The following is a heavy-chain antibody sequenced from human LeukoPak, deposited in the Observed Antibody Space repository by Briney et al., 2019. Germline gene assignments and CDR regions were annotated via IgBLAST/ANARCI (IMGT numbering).Heavy chain of an antibody. V-gene: IGHV4-39*01. CDR1: GGSISSSSYY. CDR3: ASRGNWNVAFDI. J-gene: IGHJ3*02. Sequence: PSETLSLTCTVSGGSISSSSYYWGWIRQPPGKGLEWIGSIYYSGSTYYNPSLKSRVTISVDTSKNQFSLKLSSVTAADTAVYYCASRGNWNVAFDIWGQGTMVTVSS. CDR2: IYYSGST. D-gene: IGHD1-20*01.